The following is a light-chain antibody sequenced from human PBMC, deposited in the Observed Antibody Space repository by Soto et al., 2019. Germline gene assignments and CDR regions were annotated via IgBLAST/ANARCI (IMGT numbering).Light chain of an antibody. Sequence: EIVLTQSPVTLSLSPGERSTLSCRASQSVRSYLAWYQKKPGQAPRLLIYGASNRATGIPDRFSGSGSGTDFTLTISRLEPEDFAVYYCQQYGSSGTFGQGTKVDIK. CDR1: QSVRSY. V-gene: IGKV3-20*01. CDR3: QQYGSSGT. J-gene: IGKJ1*01. CDR2: GAS.